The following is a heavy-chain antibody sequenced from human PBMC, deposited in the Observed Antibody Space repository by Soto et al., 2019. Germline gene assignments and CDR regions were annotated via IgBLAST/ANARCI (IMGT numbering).Heavy chain of an antibody. CDR2: ISYSGGT. D-gene: IGHD4-17*01. J-gene: IGHJ4*03. V-gene: IGHV4-59*08. CDR3: ARMLSTGYFDY. Sequence: SETLSLTCSVSGDSIGTYYWSWIRQTPEMGLEWIGYISYSGGTNYNPSLKSRLTLSMNTPRNQFSLKLTSVTAADTAVYYCARMLSTGYFDYWGQGHLVTVSS. CDR1: GDSIGTYY.